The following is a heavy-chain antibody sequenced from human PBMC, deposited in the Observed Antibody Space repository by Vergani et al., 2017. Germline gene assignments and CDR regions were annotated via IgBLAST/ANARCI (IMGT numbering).Heavy chain of an antibody. J-gene: IGHJ4*02. V-gene: IGHV4-39*01. D-gene: IGHD6-19*01. CDR3: AGGTQWLVHY. Sequence: QLQLQESGPGLVKPSETLSLTCTVSGGSISSSSYYWGWIRQPPGKGLEWIGSFYYSGSTYYNPSLKSRVTISVDTTKNQFSLKLSSVTAAATAVYYCAGGTQWLVHYWGQGTLVTVSS. CDR1: GGSISSSSYY. CDR2: FYYSGST.